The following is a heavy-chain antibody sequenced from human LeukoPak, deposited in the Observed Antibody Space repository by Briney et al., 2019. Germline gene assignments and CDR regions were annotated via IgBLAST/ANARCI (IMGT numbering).Heavy chain of an antibody. V-gene: IGHV3-30*18. CDR1: GFTFSSYG. CDR3: AKGTYYYDSSGYYPHY. J-gene: IGHJ4*02. CDR2: ISYDGSNK. D-gene: IGHD3-22*01. Sequence: GGSLRLSCAASGFTFSSYGMHWVRQAPGKGLAWVVVISYDGSNKYYADSVKGRFTISRDNSKNTLYLQMNSLRAEDTAVYYCAKGTYYYDSSGYYPHYWGQGTLVTVSS.